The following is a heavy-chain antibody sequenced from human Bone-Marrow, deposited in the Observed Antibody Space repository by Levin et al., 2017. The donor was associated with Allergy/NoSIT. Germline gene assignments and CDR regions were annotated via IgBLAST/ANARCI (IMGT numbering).Heavy chain of an antibody. D-gene: IGHD6-13*01. CDR3: ARCIAAAGTGEPYNWFDP. CDR2: IDPSDSYT. V-gene: IGHV5-10-1*01. CDR1: GYSFTSYW. Sequence: ASVKVSCKGSGYSFTSYWISWVRQMPGKGLEWMGRIDPSDSYTNYSPSFQGHVTISADKSISTAYLQWSSLKASDTAMYYCARCIAAAGTGEPYNWFDPWGQGTLVTVSS. J-gene: IGHJ5*02.